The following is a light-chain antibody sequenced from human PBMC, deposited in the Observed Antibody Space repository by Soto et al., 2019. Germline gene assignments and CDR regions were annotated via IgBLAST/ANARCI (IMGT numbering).Light chain of an antibody. J-gene: IGKJ1*01. CDR1: ESVSSSF. CDR3: QQYGNSLWT. Sequence: EVVLTQSPGTLSLSPGERATLSCRASESVSSSFLAWYQQKPGQAPRLLIYSTSNRVTVIPARFSGSGSGTDFTLTISRLDSEEFAVYCCQQYGNSLWTFGQGTKVEIK. CDR2: STS. V-gene: IGKV3-20*01.